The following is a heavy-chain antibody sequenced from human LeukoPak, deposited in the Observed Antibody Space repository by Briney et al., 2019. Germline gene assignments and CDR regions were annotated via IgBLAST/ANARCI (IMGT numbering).Heavy chain of an antibody. CDR1: GFTFSIYA. Sequence: PGGSLRLSCAASGFTFSIYAMHWVRQAPGKGLEYVPAITSNGGSAYYANSVKGRFTISRDNSKNTLYLQMGSLRAEDMAVYYCAREYCDSTTCYKTIDYWGQGTLVTVSS. CDR3: AREYCDSTTCYKTIDY. D-gene: IGHD2-2*02. V-gene: IGHV3-64*01. CDR2: ITSNGGSA. J-gene: IGHJ4*02.